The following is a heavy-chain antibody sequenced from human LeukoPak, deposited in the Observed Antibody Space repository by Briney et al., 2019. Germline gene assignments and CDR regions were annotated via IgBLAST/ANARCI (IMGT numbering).Heavy chain of an antibody. CDR3: ARLLVGDFDY. D-gene: IGHD6-13*01. Sequence: ASVKVSCKASGYTFTSYDINWVRQATGQGLEWMGIINPSGGSTSYAQKFQGRVTMTRDTSTSTVYMELSSLRSEDTAVYYCARLLVGDFDYWGQGTLVTVSS. CDR1: GYTFTSYD. J-gene: IGHJ4*02. V-gene: IGHV1-46*01. CDR2: INPSGGST.